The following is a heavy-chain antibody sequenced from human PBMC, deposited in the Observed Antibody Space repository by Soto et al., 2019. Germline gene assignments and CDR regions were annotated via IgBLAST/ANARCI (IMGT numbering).Heavy chain of an antibody. Sequence: GGSLRLSCAASGFTFSSYAMHWVRQAPGKGLEWVAVISYDGSNKYYADSVKGRFTISRDNSKNTLYLQMNSLRAEDTAVYYCARDKTKEGQELWYYFDYWGQGTLVTVSS. CDR3: ARDKTKEGQELWYYFDY. CDR1: GFTFSSYA. J-gene: IGHJ4*02. D-gene: IGHD1-26*01. CDR2: ISYDGSNK. V-gene: IGHV3-30-3*01.